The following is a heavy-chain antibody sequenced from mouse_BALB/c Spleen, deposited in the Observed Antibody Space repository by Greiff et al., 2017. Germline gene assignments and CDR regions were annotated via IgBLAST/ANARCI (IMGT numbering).Heavy chain of an antibody. V-gene: IGHV3-2*02. Sequence: EVQLQQSGPGLVKPSQSLSLTCTVTGYSITSDYAWNWIRQFPGNKLEWMGYISYSGSTSYNPSLKSRISITRDTSKNQFFLQLNSVTTEDTATYYCAREDGIRYYFDDWGQGTTLTVSS. D-gene: IGHD2-1*01. CDR2: ISYSGST. CDR3: AREDGIRYYFDD. J-gene: IGHJ2*01. CDR1: GYSITSDYA.